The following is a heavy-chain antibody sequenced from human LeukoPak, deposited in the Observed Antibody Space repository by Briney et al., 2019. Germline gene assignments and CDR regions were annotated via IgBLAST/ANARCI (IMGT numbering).Heavy chain of an antibody. V-gene: IGHV3-49*04. CDR1: GFTFSSYE. CDR2: IRSKAKGGTT. Sequence: PGGSLRLSCAASGFTFSSYEMNWVRQAPGKGLEWVGFIRSKAKGGTTDYAASVKGRFTISRDESKSIVYLQMNSLKSEDTAVYYCARDLGTTETGDDLWGQGTLVTVSS. D-gene: IGHD4-17*01. CDR3: ARDLGTTETGDDL. J-gene: IGHJ5*02.